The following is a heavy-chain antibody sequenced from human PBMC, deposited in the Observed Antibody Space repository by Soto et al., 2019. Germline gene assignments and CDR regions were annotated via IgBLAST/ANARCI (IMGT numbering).Heavy chain of an antibody. V-gene: IGHV1-2*02. CDR2: INPNSGGT. J-gene: IGHJ2*01. CDR1: GYTFNVYD. Sequence: VASVKVSCKASGYTFNVYDMHWVRQAPGQGLEWMGWINPNSGGTNYAQKFQGRVTLTRDTSISTAYMELSSLRSDDTAVYYCTRDASSFSLFGERIPKNWYFDLWGRGTLVTVSS. D-gene: IGHD3-10*01. CDR3: TRDASSFSLFGERIPKNWYFDL.